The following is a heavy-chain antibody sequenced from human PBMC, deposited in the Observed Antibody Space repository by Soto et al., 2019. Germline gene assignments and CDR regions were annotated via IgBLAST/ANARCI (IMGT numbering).Heavy chain of an antibody. CDR1: GGSISSYY. V-gene: IGHV4-59*01. J-gene: IGHJ4*02. CDR3: ARFCSPTKYSRSWYVDY. CDR2: IYYRGST. D-gene: IGHD6-13*01. Sequence: QVQLQESGPGLVKPSETLSLTCTVSGGSISSYYWSWIRQPPGTGLEWVGYIYYRGSTNYNPSLKTRFTISVDTSKNQFSLKLSSVTAADTAVYYCARFCSPTKYSRSWYVDYWGQGTLVTVSS.